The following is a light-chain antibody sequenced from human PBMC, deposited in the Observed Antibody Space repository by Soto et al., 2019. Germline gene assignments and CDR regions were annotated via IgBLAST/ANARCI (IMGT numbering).Light chain of an antibody. CDR2: DAS. J-gene: IGKJ4*01. CDR3: QQYYSYSPLT. Sequence: DIQMTQSPSTLSAPVGDRVTITCRASQSISSWLAWYQQKPGKAPKLLIYDASSLESGVPSRFSGSGSGTEFTLTISSLQPDDFTTYYCQQYYSYSPLTFGGGTKVEIK. CDR1: QSISSW. V-gene: IGKV1-5*01.